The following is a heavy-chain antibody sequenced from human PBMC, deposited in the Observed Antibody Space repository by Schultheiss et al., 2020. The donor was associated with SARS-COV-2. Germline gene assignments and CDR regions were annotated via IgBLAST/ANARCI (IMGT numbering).Heavy chain of an antibody. J-gene: IGHJ4*02. V-gene: IGHV3-30*01. Sequence: GESLKISCAASGFTFSSYAMHWVRQAPGKGLEWVAVISYDGSNKYYADSVKGRFTIFRDNSKNTLYLQMNSLRAEDTAVYYCASRVGATGYWGQGTLVTVSS. CDR2: ISYDGSNK. D-gene: IGHD1-26*01. CDR1: GFTFSSYA. CDR3: ASRVGATGY.